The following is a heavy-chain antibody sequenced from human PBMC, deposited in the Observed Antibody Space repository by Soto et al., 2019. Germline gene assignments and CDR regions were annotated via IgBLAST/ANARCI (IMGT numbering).Heavy chain of an antibody. CDR1: GASISSGDYY. CDR3: AISPHSVTTCPYY. J-gene: IGHJ4*02. D-gene: IGHD4-17*01. V-gene: IGHV4-31*03. Sequence: SETLSLTCTVSGASISSGDYYWGWVRQHPGKGLEWIGYMYRSGNPYYNPSLRSRLTISADTSKNQFSLTLSSVTAADTAIYYCAISPHSVTTCPYYWGQGTLVTVSS. CDR2: MYRSGNP.